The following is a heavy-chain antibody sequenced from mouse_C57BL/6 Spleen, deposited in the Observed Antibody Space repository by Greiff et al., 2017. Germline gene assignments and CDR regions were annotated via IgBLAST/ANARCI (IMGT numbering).Heavy chain of an antibody. Sequence: EVQVVESGGGLVKPGGSLKLSCAASGFTFSSYAMSWVRQTPEKRLEWVATISDGGSYTYYPDNVKGRFTISRDNAKNNLYLQMSHLKSEDTAMYYCARVYYGNLFDYWGQGTTLTVSS. CDR3: ARVYYGNLFDY. V-gene: IGHV5-4*01. CDR2: ISDGGSYT. D-gene: IGHD2-1*01. CDR1: GFTFSSYA. J-gene: IGHJ2*01.